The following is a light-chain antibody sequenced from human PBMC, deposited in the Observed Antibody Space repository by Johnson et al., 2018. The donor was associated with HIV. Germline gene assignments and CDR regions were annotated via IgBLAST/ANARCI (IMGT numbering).Light chain of an antibody. CDR1: SSNIGNNY. Sequence: QSVLTQPPSVSAAPGQRVTISCSGSSSNIGNNYISWYQQLPGTAPKLLIYDNNKRPSGIPDRFSGSKSGTSATLGITGLQTGDEADYYCGTWDSSLSAPVFGTGTNVTVL. J-gene: IGLJ1*01. CDR2: DNN. CDR3: GTWDSSLSAPV. V-gene: IGLV1-51*01.